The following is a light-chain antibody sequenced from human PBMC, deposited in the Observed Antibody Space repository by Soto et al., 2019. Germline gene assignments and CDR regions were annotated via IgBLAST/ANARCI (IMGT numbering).Light chain of an antibody. J-gene: IGLJ3*02. Sequence: QSVLTQSPSASGTPGQRVTISCSGSSSNIGSNTVTWYQQLPGTAPKLLIYSSYQRPSGVPDRFSGSKSGTSASLAISGLQSEDEADYYCAAWDDSLNGGVFGGGTKLTVL. CDR1: SSNIGSNT. CDR3: AAWDDSLNGGV. V-gene: IGLV1-44*01. CDR2: SSY.